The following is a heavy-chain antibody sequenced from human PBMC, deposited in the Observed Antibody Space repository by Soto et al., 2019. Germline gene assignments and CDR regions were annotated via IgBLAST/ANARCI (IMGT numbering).Heavy chain of an antibody. D-gene: IGHD3-3*01. CDR2: IYYSGST. CDR1: DGSISSSSYY. J-gene: IGHJ5*02. CDR3: ARSTYYDFWSGYYTAVGWFDP. V-gene: IGHV4-39*01. Sequence: SETLSLTCTVSDGSISSSSYYWGWIRQPPGKGLEWIGSIYYSGSTYYNPSLKSRVTISVDTSKNQFSLKLSSVTAADTAVYYCARSTYYDFWSGYYTAVGWFDPWGQGTLVTVSS.